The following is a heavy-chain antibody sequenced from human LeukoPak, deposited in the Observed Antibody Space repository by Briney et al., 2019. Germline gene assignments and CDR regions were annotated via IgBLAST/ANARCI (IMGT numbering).Heavy chain of an antibody. CDR2: ISSSSSTI. D-gene: IGHD3-16*02. CDR1: GFTFSICS. CDR3: ARGGIMITFGGVIEPTPKYFQH. J-gene: IGHJ1*01. V-gene: IGHV3-48*01. Sequence: PGGSLRLSCAASGFTFSICSMNWVRQAPGKGLEWVSYISSSSSTIYYADSVKGRFTISRDNAKNSLYLQMNSLRAEDTAVYYCARGGIMITFGGVIEPTPKYFQHWGQGTLVTVSS.